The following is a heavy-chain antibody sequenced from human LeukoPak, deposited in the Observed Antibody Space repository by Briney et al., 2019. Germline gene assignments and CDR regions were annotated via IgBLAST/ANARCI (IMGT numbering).Heavy chain of an antibody. D-gene: IGHD6-19*01. CDR2: IYASGTT. Sequence: SETLSLTCSVSGGSISSYYWNWIRQPAGKELEWIGRIYASGTTNYNPSLKSRLTMSVDMSKNQVSLKLSSVTAADTAVYYCATDHSYSSGWFDYSGQGTLVTVYS. CDR3: ATDHSYSSGWFDY. V-gene: IGHV4-4*07. J-gene: IGHJ4*02. CDR1: GGSISSYY.